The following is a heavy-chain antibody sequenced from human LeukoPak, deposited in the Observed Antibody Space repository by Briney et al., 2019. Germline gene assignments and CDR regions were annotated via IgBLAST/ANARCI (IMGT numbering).Heavy chain of an antibody. Sequence: SGTLSLTCTVSGGSISSYYWSWIRQPPGKGLEWIGYIYYSGSTNYNPSLKSRVTISVDTSKNQFSLKLSSVTAADTAVYYCARGYCGGDRSPFDPWGQGTLVTVSS. CDR3: ARGYCGGDRSPFDP. CDR2: IYYSGST. CDR1: GGSISSYY. V-gene: IGHV4-59*01. D-gene: IGHD2-21*02. J-gene: IGHJ5*02.